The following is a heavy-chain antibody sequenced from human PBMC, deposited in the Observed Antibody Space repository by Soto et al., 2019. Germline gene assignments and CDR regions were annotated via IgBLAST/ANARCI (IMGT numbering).Heavy chain of an antibody. Sequence: GGSLRLSCAAPGFTFSTYALHWVRQAPGKGLEWVTLISYDGSNEYYAGSVKGRFTISRDNSKNTLYLQMNSLRAEDTAVYFCASGPHTSGFIYYYAMDVWGQGTTVTVSS. CDR1: GFTFSTYA. CDR2: ISYDGSNE. D-gene: IGHD6-19*01. V-gene: IGHV3-30-3*01. J-gene: IGHJ6*02. CDR3: ASGPHTSGFIYYYAMDV.